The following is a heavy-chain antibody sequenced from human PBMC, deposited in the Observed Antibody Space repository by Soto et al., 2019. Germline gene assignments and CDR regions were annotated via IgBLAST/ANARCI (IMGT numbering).Heavy chain of an antibody. CDR2: MNPNSGNT. CDR3: ARRSSSWYGIYYYYVMDV. CDR1: GYTFTSYD. J-gene: IGHJ6*02. D-gene: IGHD6-13*01. V-gene: IGHV1-8*01. Sequence: ASVKVSCKASGYTFTSYDINWVRQATGQGLEWMGWMNPNSGNTGYAQKFQGRVTMTRNTSISTAYMELSSLRSEDTAVYYCARRSSSWYGIYYYYVMDVWGQRSSVTVSS.